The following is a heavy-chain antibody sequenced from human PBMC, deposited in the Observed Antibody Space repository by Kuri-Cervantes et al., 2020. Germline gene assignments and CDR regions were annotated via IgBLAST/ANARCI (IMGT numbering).Heavy chain of an antibody. J-gene: IGHJ6*02. CDR3: ARDQLRLLWFGESNVPRYGMDV. Sequence: GESLKISCAASGFTFSSYSMNWVRQAPGKGLEWVSYISSSSSTIYYADSVKGRFTISRDNAKNSLYLQMNSLRDEDTAVYYCARDQLRLLWFGESNVPRYGMDVWGQGTTVTVSS. D-gene: IGHD3-10*01. CDR1: GFTFSSYS. CDR2: ISSSSSTI. V-gene: IGHV3-48*02.